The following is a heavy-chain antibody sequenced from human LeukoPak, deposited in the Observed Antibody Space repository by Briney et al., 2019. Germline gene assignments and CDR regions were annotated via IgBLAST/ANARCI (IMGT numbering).Heavy chain of an antibody. CDR1: DGSISSSSSY. Sequence: PSETLSLTCTVSDGSISSSSSYWGWIRQPPGKGLEWIGSIYYSGSTYHNPSLKSRVTISVDTSKNQFSLKLSSVTAADTAVYYCARARGYSYAYYFDYWGQGTLVTVSA. D-gene: IGHD5-18*01. CDR2: IYYSGST. CDR3: ARARGYSYAYYFDY. V-gene: IGHV4-39*01. J-gene: IGHJ4*02.